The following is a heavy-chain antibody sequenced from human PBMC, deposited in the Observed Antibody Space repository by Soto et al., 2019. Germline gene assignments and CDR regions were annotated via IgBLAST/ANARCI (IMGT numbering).Heavy chain of an antibody. Sequence: QVQLQQWGAGLLKPSETPSLTCAVYGGSFSGYYWTWIRQPPGTGREWIGEINHSGSTNYNPSLKSRVTISVDTSKNQFSLKLTSVTAADTAVYYCARDKITGLFDYWGQGTLVTVSS. CDR1: GGSFSGYY. D-gene: IGHD2-8*02. CDR3: ARDKITGLFDY. CDR2: INHSGST. J-gene: IGHJ4*02. V-gene: IGHV4-34*01.